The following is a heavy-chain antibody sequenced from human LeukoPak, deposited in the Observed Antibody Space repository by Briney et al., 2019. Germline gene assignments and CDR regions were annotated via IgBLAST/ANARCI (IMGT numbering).Heavy chain of an antibody. J-gene: IGHJ4*02. D-gene: IGHD2-21*02. CDR3: ARGGMVTFGY. V-gene: IGHV4-39*07. CDR2: IYYSGST. Sequence: SETLSLTCTVSGGSISTYYWGWIRQPPGKGLEWIGSIYYSGSTYYNPSLKSRVTISVDTSKNQFSLMLTSVSAADTAVYYCARGGMVTFGYWGQGTLVTVSS. CDR1: GGSISTYY.